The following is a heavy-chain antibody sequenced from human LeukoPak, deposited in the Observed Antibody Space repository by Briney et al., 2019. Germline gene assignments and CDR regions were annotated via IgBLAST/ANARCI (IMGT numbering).Heavy chain of an antibody. D-gene: IGHD6-13*01. Sequence: PPVKPSCKPSVYTFTRYGISWVRQSPGHRLECRGWMSASIANAASTQKLHRRVTMTTDTSTSTAYMELRSLRSDDTAVYYCVRDSRSVYNYFYFRRDVWGQGTTVTVSS. CDR1: VYTFTRYG. CDR2: MSASIANA. V-gene: IGHV1-18*01. CDR3: VRDSRSVYNYFYFRRDV. J-gene: IGHJ6*02.